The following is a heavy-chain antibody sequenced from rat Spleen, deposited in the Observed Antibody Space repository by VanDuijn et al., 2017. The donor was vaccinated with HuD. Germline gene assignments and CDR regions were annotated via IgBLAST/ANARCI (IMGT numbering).Heavy chain of an antibody. Sequence: EVQLVESGGGLVQPGRSLKLSCAASGFTFTNYDMAWVRQAPTKGLEWIASISSGGGNAYYRDSVKGRFTISRDNAKSTLYLQMDSLRSEDTATYYCATDPWYFDYWGQGVMVTVSS. CDR1: GFTFTNYD. V-gene: IGHV5S23*01. CDR3: ATDPWYFDY. CDR2: ISSGGGNA. J-gene: IGHJ2*01.